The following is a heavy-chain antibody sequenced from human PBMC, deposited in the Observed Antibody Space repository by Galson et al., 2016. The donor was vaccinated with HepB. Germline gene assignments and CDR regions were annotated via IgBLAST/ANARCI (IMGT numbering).Heavy chain of an antibody. CDR2: LNSGGST. CDR1: GASISGSY. Sequence: SETLSLTCTVSGASISGSYWSWIRRPPGKGLEWIGHLNSGGSTEYNASLKSRVAISVDKSRNQLSLRVTSVTAADTAVYYCARLRLRFRASMGHSYFDSWGQGTLVTVSS. V-gene: IGHV4-59*01. CDR3: ARLRLRFRASMGHSYFDS. D-gene: IGHD3-10*01. J-gene: IGHJ4*02.